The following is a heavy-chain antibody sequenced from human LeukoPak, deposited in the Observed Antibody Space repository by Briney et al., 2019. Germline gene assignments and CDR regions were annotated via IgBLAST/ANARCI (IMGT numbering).Heavy chain of an antibody. CDR2: INPYSGGT. D-gene: IGHD4-17*01. J-gene: IGHJ4*02. CDR1: GYTFTDYY. CDR3: ARGDIYGDYVW. V-gene: IGHV1-2*02. Sequence: GASVKVSCKASGYTFTDYYMHWVRQAPGKGLEWMGWINPYSGGTKNAQKFQGRGTMTRDASTSTAYMDLSRLTFDDTAFYYCARGDIYGDYVWWGQGTLVTVSS.